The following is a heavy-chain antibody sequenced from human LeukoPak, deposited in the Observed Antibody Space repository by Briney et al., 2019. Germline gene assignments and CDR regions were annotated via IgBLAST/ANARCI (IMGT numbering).Heavy chain of an antibody. CDR2: IRSKVYNSEA. V-gene: IGHV3-73*01. J-gene: IGHJ3*02. Sequence: GGSLKLSCAASGSGFIFTNCAMHWARHPSGKGLEWVGCIRSKVYNSEALYVASVEGRFTIDRDDSKNTAYLQMHSLQAADTAIYYCIITGTTDGGEVFHIWGQGTMVTVSS. CDR3: IITGTTDGGEVFHI. D-gene: IGHD1-20*01. CDR1: GSGFIFTNCA.